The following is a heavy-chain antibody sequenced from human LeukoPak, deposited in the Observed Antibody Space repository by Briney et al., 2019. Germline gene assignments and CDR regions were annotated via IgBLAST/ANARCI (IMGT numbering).Heavy chain of an antibody. CDR3: ARSPILELGNHYYYYGMDV. D-gene: IGHD7-27*01. CDR2: INHSGST. J-gene: IGHJ6*02. V-gene: IGHV4-34*01. Sequence: ASETLTLTCAVYGGSFSGYYWSWIRQPPGKGLEGIGEINHSGSTNYNPSLKSRVTISVDTSKNQFSLKLSSVTAADTAVYYCARSPILELGNHYYYYGMDVWGQGTTVTVSS. CDR1: GGSFSGYY.